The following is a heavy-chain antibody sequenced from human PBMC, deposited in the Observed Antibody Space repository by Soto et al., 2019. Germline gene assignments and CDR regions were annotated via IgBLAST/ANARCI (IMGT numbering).Heavy chain of an antibody. V-gene: IGHV3-23*01. Sequence: EVQLLESGGSLVQPGGSLRLSCAASGFTFNSDAMSWVRQAPWKGLEWVSVISGSGDSTYYADSVRGRFTISRDNSKNTLYLQMISLRAEDTAVYYCAKDRDGAAAGPTKFYGMDVWGQGTTVTVSS. D-gene: IGHD6-13*01. J-gene: IGHJ6*02. CDR3: AKDRDGAAAGPTKFYGMDV. CDR2: ISGSGDST. CDR1: GFTFNSDA.